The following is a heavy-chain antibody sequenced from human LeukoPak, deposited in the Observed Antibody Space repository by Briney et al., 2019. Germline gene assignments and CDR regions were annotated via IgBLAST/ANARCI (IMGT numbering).Heavy chain of an antibody. Sequence: GGSLRLSCAASGFTFSTSWMHWVRQAPGKGLVWVSRINGDGSSTSYADSVKGRLTISRDNAKNTMYLQMNSLRAEDTAVYYCAGATIGYWGQGTLVTVSS. V-gene: IGHV3-74*01. CDR2: INGDGSST. CDR1: GFTFSTSW. J-gene: IGHJ4*02. D-gene: IGHD1-26*01. CDR3: AGATIGY.